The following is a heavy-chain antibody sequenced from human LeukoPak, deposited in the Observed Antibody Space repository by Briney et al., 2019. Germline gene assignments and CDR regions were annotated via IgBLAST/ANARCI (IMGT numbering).Heavy chain of an antibody. J-gene: IGHJ4*02. CDR3: ARVPALGSSGYIDY. CDR1: GFTFSSYW. CDR2: IKQDGSEK. V-gene: IGHV3-7*03. Sequence: GGSLRLSCAASGFTFSSYWMSWVRQAPGKGLEWVANIKQDGSEKYYVDSVKGRFAISRDNAKNSLYLQMNSLRAEDTAVYYCARVPALGSSGYIDYWGQGTLVTVSS. D-gene: IGHD3-22*01.